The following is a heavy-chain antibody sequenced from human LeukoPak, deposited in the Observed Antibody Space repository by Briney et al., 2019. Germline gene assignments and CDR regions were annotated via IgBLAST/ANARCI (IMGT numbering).Heavy chain of an antibody. V-gene: IGHV3-74*01. Sequence: PGGSLRLACAASGFTVSTSWMHWVRQAPGKGLVWVSRINSDGSSTTYADSVKGRFTISRDNAKNTLYLEMNSLRAEDTAVYYCARDLGSPLDYWGQGTLVTVSS. D-gene: IGHD1-26*01. J-gene: IGHJ4*02. CDR1: GFTVSTSW. CDR3: ARDLGSPLDY. CDR2: INSDGSST.